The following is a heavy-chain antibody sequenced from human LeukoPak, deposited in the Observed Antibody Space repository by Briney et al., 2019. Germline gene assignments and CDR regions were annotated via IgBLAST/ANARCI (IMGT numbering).Heavy chain of an antibody. CDR3: ATQSITMVVVISPFDY. J-gene: IGHJ4*02. V-gene: IGHV3-30*02. CDR1: GLTFSNFP. D-gene: IGHD3-10*01. Sequence: PGGSLRLSCAASGLTFSNFPMHWVRQPPGKGLEWVALIQDDGATTNYADSVRGRFTISRDNSKSTVYLQMNSLKPDDTAVYYCATQSITMVVVISPFDYWGQGTLVTVSS. CDR2: IQDDGATT.